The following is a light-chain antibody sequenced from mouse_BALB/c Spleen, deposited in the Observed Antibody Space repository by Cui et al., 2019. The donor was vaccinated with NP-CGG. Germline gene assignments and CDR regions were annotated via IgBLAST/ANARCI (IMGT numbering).Light chain of an antibody. J-gene: IGLJ1*01. CDR1: TGSVTTSNY. V-gene: IGLV1*01. CDR2: GTK. CDR3: ALWYSNHWV. Sequence: HAVVTQVSALTTSPGETVTLTCRSSTGSVTTSNYANWVQEKPDHLFTGLIGGTKNRAPGVPARFSGSLIGDKAALTITGAQTEDEATYFCALWYSNHWVFGGGTKLTVL.